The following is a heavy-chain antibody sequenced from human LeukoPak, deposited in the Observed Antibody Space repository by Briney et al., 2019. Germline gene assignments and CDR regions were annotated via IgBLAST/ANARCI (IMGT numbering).Heavy chain of an antibody. V-gene: IGHV3-30*02. CDR3: AKDPLARSSSLDYFDY. Sequence: GGSLRLSCAASGFTFSSYAMSWVRQAPGKGLEWVAFIRYDGSNKYYADSVKGRFTISRDNSKNTLYLQMNSLRAEDTAVYYCAKDPLARSSSLDYFDYWGQGTLVTVSS. CDR2: IRYDGSNK. D-gene: IGHD6-6*01. J-gene: IGHJ4*02. CDR1: GFTFSSYA.